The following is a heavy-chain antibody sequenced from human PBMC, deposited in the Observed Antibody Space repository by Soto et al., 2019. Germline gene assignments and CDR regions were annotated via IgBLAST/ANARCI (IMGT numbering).Heavy chain of an antibody. D-gene: IGHD3-22*01. J-gene: IGHJ5*02. CDR2: IYYSGST. Sequence: QVQLQESGPGLVKPSQTLSLTCTVSGGSISSGDYYWSWIRQPPGKGLEWIGYIYYSGSTYYNPSLRSRVTRPVDTSKNQFALKLSSVTAADTAVYYCARGYGYDSSGYYPAGTIPGGFDAWGQGTLVTVSS. CDR1: GGSISSGDYY. V-gene: IGHV4-30-4*01. CDR3: ARGYGYDSSGYYPAGTIPGGFDA.